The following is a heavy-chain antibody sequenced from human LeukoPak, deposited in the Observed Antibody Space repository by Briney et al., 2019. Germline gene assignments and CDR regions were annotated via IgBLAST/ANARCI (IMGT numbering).Heavy chain of an antibody. CDR2: INPSGGST. Sequence: ASVKVSCKASGYTFTSYCMHWVRQAPGQGLEWRGIINPSGGSTSYAQKFQGRVTMTRDTSTSTVYMELSSLRSEDTAVYYCARDRVAARLRILYGMDVWGQGTTVTVSS. J-gene: IGHJ6*02. V-gene: IGHV1-46*01. CDR1: GYTFTSYC. D-gene: IGHD6-6*01. CDR3: ARDRVAARLRILYGMDV.